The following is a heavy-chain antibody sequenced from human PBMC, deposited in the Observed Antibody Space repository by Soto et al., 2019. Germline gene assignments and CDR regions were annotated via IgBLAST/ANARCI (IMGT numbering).Heavy chain of an antibody. Sequence: SETLSLTCTVSGGSITSSSYYWGWIRQPPGKGLEWIGSIYYSGSTYYNPSLKSRVTISVDTSKNQFSLKLSSVTAADTALYYCATQEVCGTYVYIFDPWGQGTLVTVSS. CDR3: ATQEVCGTYVYIFDP. CDR2: IYYSGST. D-gene: IGHD1-26*01. V-gene: IGHV4-39*01. J-gene: IGHJ5*02. CDR1: GGSITSSSYY.